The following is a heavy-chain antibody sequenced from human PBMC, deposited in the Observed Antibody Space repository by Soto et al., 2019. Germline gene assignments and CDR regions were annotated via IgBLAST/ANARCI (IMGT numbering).Heavy chain of an antibody. CDR2: IYSGGET. CDR1: GFSVSSHY. V-gene: IGHV3-53*01. J-gene: IGHJ4*02. Sequence: GGSLRLSCAASGFSVSSHYMSWVRQAPGKGLEWVSVIYSGGETYYADSVKGRFTISRDNSNDMLYLQMNSLRAEDTAVYYCARTPAGKLGAKYFAYWGQGTRVTVSS. CDR3: ARTPAGKLGAKYFAY. D-gene: IGHD3-10*01.